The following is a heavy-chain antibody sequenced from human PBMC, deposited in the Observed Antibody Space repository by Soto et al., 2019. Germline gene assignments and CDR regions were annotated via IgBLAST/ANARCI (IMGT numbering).Heavy chain of an antibody. CDR2: LDPSDSYT. Sequence: EVQLVQSGAEVKKPGESLRISCKGSGYSFTNYWINWVRQMPGKGLEWMGRLDPSDSYTSYSPSFQGHVTISADKSISTAYLQWSSLKASDTAMYYCARHTTSPWWFDPWGQGTLVTVSS. V-gene: IGHV5-10-1*01. J-gene: IGHJ5*02. CDR1: GYSFTNYW. CDR3: ARHTTSPWWFDP. D-gene: IGHD1-1*01.